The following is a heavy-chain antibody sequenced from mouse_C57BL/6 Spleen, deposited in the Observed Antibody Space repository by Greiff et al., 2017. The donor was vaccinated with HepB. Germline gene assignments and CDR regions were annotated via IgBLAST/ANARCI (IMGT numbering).Heavy chain of an antibody. Sequence: QVQLKESGPGLVAPSQSLSITCTVSGFAFTSYGVSWVRQPPGKGLEWLGVIWGDGSTNYHSAPISRLSISDDNSKNQVVLKLNILQPAETATYCRAKLPVVATGYFDVWGTGTTVTVSS. CDR2: IWGDGST. D-gene: IGHD1-1*01. J-gene: IGHJ1*03. CDR3: AKLPVVATGYFDV. CDR1: GFAFTSYG. V-gene: IGHV2-3*01.